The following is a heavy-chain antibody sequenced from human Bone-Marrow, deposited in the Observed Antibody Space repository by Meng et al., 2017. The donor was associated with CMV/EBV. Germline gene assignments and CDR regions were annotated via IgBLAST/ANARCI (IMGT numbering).Heavy chain of an antibody. J-gene: IGHJ3*02. V-gene: IGHV4-34*01. CDR2: INHSGST. Sequence: SEPLSLTCAVYGGSFSGYYWSWIRQPPGKGLEWIGEINHSGSTNYNPSLKSRVTISVDTSKNQFSLKLSSVTAADTAVYYCARESYDILTGYPLGAFDIWGQGTMVTVSS. CDR3: ARESYDILTGYPLGAFDI. CDR1: GGSFSGYY. D-gene: IGHD3-9*01.